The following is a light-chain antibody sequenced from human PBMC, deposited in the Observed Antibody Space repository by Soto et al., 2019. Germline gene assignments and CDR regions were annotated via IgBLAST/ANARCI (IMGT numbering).Light chain of an antibody. Sequence: QSVLTQPPSASGAPGQAVTISCTGTNSDVGGYNSVAWYQQHPGKAPKLLIYEVTERPSGVPDRFSGSKSGNTASLTVSGLQAEDEADYYCSSYVGSNNLLFGGGTQLTVL. CDR3: SSYVGSNNLL. V-gene: IGLV2-8*01. CDR1: NSDVGGYNS. J-gene: IGLJ2*01. CDR2: EVT.